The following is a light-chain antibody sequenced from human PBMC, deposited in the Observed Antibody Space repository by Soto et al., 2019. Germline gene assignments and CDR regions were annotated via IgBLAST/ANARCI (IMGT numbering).Light chain of an antibody. J-gene: IGKJ1*01. Sequence: AIRMTQSPSSLSASTGDRVTITCRASQGISSYLAWYHQKPGKAPKLLIYAASSLQSGVPSRFSGSGSGTDFTLTISSLQPEDFATYYCQQSYSTPWTFGQGTQVDIK. CDR2: AAS. V-gene: IGKV1-8*01. CDR1: QGISSY. CDR3: QQSYSTPWT.